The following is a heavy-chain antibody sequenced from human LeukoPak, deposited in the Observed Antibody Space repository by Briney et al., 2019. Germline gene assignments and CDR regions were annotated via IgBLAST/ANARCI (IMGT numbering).Heavy chain of an antibody. CDR2: ISSSSSYI. CDR3: ARAPAPVLLWFGEFDY. D-gene: IGHD3-10*01. V-gene: IGHV3-21*01. Sequence: GGSLRLSCAASGFTFCSYSMNWVRQAPGKGLEWVSSISSSSSYIYYADSVKGRFTISRDNAKNSLYLQMNSLRAEDTAVYYCARAPAPVLLWFGEFDYWGQGTLVTVSS. CDR1: GFTFCSYS. J-gene: IGHJ4*02.